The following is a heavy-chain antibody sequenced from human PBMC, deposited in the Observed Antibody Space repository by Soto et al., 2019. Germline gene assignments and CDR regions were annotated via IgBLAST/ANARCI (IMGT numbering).Heavy chain of an antibody. Sequence: ASVKVSREASGYTFTSYAMNWVRQAPGQRLEWMGWINAGNGNTKYSQKFQGRVTMTWDTSITTAYLDLTRLTTNDTATYFCATWVDYGDFEGFDFWGQGTLVTVSS. V-gene: IGHV1-3*01. J-gene: IGHJ4*02. CDR2: INAGNGNT. CDR1: GYTFTSYA. CDR3: ATWVDYGDFEGFDF. D-gene: IGHD4-17*01.